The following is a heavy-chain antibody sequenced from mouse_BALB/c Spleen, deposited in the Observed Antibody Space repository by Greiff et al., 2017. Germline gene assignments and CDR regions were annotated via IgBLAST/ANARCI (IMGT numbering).Heavy chain of an antibody. CDR1: GFTFSDYG. Sequence: DVQLVESGGGLVQPGGSLRLSCAASGFTFSDYGMAWVRQAPGKGPEWVAFISNLAYSIYYADTVTGRFTISRENAKNTLYLEMSSLRSEDTAMYYCARGGPAWFAYWGQGTLVTVSA. J-gene: IGHJ3*01. V-gene: IGHV5-15*02. CDR3: ARGGPAWFAY. CDR2: ISNLAYSI.